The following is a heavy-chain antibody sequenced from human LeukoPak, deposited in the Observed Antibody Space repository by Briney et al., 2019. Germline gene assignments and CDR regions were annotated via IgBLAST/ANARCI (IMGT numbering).Heavy chain of an antibody. V-gene: IGHV4-59*01. CDR3: ARHITISAFYYMDV. CDR1: GGSISSYY. Sequence: PSETLSLTCTVSGGSISSYYWSWIRQPPGKGLEWIGYIYYSGSTNYNPSLKSRVTISVDTSKNQFSLKLSSVTAADTAVYYCARHITISAFYYMDVWGKGTTVTVSS. D-gene: IGHD3-3*01. CDR2: IYYSGST. J-gene: IGHJ6*03.